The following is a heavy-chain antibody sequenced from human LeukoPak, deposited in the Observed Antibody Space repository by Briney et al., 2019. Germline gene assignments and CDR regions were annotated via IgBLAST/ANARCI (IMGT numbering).Heavy chain of an antibody. CDR2: IYYSGST. CDR3: ARHGAGVQWELLGTTHDAFDI. D-gene: IGHD1-26*01. CDR1: GGSISSYY. Sequence: SETLSLTCTVSGGSISSYYWSWIRQPPGKGLEWIGYIYYSGSTNYNPSLKSRVTISVDTSKNQFSLKLSSVTAADTAVYYCARHGAGVQWELLGTTHDAFDIWGQGTMVTVSS. J-gene: IGHJ3*02. V-gene: IGHV4-59*08.